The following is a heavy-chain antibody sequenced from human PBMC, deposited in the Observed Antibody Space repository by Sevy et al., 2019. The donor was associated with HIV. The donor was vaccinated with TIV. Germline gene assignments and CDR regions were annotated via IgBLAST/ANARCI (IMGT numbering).Heavy chain of an antibody. D-gene: IGHD3-22*01. Sequence: GGSLRLSCAASGFTFNNYGMFWVRQAPEEGLEWLSGITGGGGSTYYAASVKGRFTVSRDSSRNTLYLQMNSLRVEDTAVYYCAKGNYETGTQYFDYWGQGILVTVSS. CDR2: ITGGGGST. J-gene: IGHJ4*02. CDR3: AKGNYETGTQYFDY. CDR1: GFTFNNYG. V-gene: IGHV3-23*01.